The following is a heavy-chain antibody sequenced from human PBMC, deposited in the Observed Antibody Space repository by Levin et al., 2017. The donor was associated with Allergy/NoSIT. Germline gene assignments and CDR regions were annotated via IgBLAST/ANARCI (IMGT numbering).Heavy chain of an antibody. V-gene: IGHV1-69*13. D-gene: IGHD6-19*01. Sequence: GASVKVSCKASGGTFSSYAISWVRQAPGQGLEWMGGIIPIFGTANYAQKFQGRVTITADESTSTAYMELSSLRSEDTAVYYCARDVIAVAGTPPNWFDPWGQGTLVTVSS. CDR1: GGTFSSYA. CDR3: ARDVIAVAGTPPNWFDP. CDR2: IIPIFGTA. J-gene: IGHJ5*02.